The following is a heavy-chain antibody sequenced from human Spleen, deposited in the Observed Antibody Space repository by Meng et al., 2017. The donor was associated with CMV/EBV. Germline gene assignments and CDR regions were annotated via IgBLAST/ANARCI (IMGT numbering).Heavy chain of an antibody. CDR2: ISSSSTI. CDR3: ARRNHCSSTSCSHYYYYGMDV. V-gene: IGHV3-48*04. Sequence: GESLKISCAASGLTFSTSRVNWVRQAPGKGLEWVSYISSSSTIYYADSLKGRFTISRDNAKNSLYLQMISLRAEDTAVYYCARRNHCSSTSCSHYYYYGMDVWGQGTTVTVSS. J-gene: IGHJ6*02. CDR1: GLTFSTSR. D-gene: IGHD2-2*01.